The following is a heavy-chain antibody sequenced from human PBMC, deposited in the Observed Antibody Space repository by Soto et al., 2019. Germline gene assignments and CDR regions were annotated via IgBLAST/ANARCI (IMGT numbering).Heavy chain of an antibody. CDR1: GFTVSSNY. Sequence: GGSLRLSCAASGFTVSSNYMSWVRQAPGKGLEWVSVIYSGGSTYYADSVKGRFTISRDNSKNTLYLQMNSLRAEDTAVYYCAREALAGYYYYYYMDVWGKGTTVPVSS. D-gene: IGHD6-19*01. CDR3: AREALAGYYYYYYMDV. J-gene: IGHJ6*03. V-gene: IGHV3-66*01. CDR2: IYSGGST.